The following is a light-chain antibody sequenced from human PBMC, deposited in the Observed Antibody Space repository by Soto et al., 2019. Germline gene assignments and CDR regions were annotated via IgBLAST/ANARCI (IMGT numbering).Light chain of an antibody. CDR3: QQYNNWPRT. CDR1: QSISSN. J-gene: IGKJ3*01. Sequence: EIVMTQSPATLSVSPGERATLSCRASQSISSNLAWYQQKPGQAPSLLLYGVSTRATGIPTMFSGSGSGTEFTLTISSLQSEDFEIYYCQQYNNWPRTFGPGTKVDFK. V-gene: IGKV3D-15*01. CDR2: GVS.